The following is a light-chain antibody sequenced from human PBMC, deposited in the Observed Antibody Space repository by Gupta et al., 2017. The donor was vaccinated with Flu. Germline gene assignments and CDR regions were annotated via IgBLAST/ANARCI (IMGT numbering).Light chain of an antibody. Sequence: PSSLSASVGDTVTITCRASQGIRDYLGWYQQKPGRAPKLLISATYNLQSGVPSRFSGTAAGTEFTLTISILQAEDFATYYCLQQVSYPWTFGQGTKVDIK. CDR3: LQQVSYPWT. J-gene: IGKJ1*01. CDR1: QGIRDY. CDR2: ATY. V-gene: IGKV1-17*01.